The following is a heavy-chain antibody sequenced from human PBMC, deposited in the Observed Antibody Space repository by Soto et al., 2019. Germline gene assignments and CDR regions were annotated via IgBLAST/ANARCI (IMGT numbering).Heavy chain of an antibody. J-gene: IGHJ4*02. CDR2: ITSDGRST. CDR1: GFTLSSYW. V-gene: IGHV3-74*01. Sequence: EVQLVESGGGLVQPGGSLRLSCAASGFTLSSYWMHWVRQAPGKGLVWVSRITSDGRSTSHADSVKGRFTISRDNAKNTLYLQMDSLRAEDTAVYYCARSLSTVYGDYWGQGTLVTVSS. D-gene: IGHD2-8*01. CDR3: ARSLSTVYGDY.